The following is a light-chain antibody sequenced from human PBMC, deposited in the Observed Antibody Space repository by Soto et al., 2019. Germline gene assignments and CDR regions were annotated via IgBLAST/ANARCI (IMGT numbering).Light chain of an antibody. CDR1: QGISNY. CDR3: QKYDRAPLT. V-gene: IGKV1-27*01. Sequence: DIQMTQSPSSLSASVGDRVTISWRASQGISNYLAWYQQKPGKVPKVLIYAASTLQSGVPSRFSAIGSGTDFTLTISSLQPEDVATYYCQKYDRAPLTFGGGTKVDIK. CDR2: AAS. J-gene: IGKJ4*01.